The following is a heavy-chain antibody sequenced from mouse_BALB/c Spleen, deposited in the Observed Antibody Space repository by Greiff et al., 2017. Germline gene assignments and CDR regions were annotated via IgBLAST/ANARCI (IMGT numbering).Heavy chain of an antibody. Sequence: EVQGVESGGGLVKPGGSLKLSCAASGFTFSSYAMSWVRQTPEKRLEWVASISSGGSTYYPDSVKGRFTISRDNARNILYLQMSSLRSEDTAMYYCARGFYYDYDGFAYWGQGTLVTVSA. D-gene: IGHD2-4*01. CDR3: ARGFYYDYDGFAY. CDR1: GFTFSSYA. V-gene: IGHV5-6-5*01. CDR2: ISSGGST. J-gene: IGHJ3*01.